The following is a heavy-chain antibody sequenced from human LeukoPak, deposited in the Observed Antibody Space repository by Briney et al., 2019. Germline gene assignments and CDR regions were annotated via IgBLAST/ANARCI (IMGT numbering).Heavy chain of an antibody. CDR3: ARGAARSLYYYYYYMDV. V-gene: IGHV3-20*04. D-gene: IGHD6-6*01. J-gene: IGHJ6*03. CDR2: ISGRGDST. Sequence: PGGSLRLSCAASGFEFNVYGMNWVRQAPGKGLEWVSSISGRGDSTSYADSVKGRFIISRDNAKNSLYLQMNSLRAEDTALYYCARGAARSLYYYYYYMDVWGKGTTVTVSS. CDR1: GFEFNVYG.